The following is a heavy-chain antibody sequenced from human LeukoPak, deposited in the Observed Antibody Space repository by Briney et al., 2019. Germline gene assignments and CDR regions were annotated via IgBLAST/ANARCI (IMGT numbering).Heavy chain of an antibody. J-gene: IGHJ5*02. CDR1: SYSISSGYY. CDR3: ARVPHGETIFGVVLYWFDP. Sequence: SETLSLTCTVSSYSISSGYYWGWIRQPPGKGLEWIGSIYHTGSALSNPSPKSRVTISIDTSKSQFSLKLNSVTAADTAVYYCARVPHGETIFGVVLYWFDPWGQGILVTVFS. CDR2: IYHTGSA. D-gene: IGHD3-3*01. V-gene: IGHV4-38-2*02.